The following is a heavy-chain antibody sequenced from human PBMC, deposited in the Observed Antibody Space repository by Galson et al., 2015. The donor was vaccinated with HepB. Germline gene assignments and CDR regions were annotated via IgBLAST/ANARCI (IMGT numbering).Heavy chain of an antibody. D-gene: IGHD5-18*01. CDR3: ARDGGYSYGDAFDI. J-gene: IGHJ3*02. CDR2: IYSGGNT. V-gene: IGHV3-66*02. CDR1: GFTVSSNY. Sequence: SRRLSCAASGFTVSSNYMSWVRQAPGKGLEWVSVIYSGGNTYYADSVKGRFTISRDNSKNTLYLQMNSLRAEDTAVYYCARDGGYSYGDAFDIWGQGTMVTVSS.